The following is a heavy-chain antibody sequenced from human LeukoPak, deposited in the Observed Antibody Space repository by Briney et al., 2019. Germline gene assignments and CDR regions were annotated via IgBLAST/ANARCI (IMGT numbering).Heavy chain of an antibody. CDR2: ISSIGSTI. Sequence: PGGSLRLSCAASGFTFSSYEMNWVRQAPGKGLEWVLYISSIGSTIYYADSLKVRFSIYSDKAKNSLYLQMNSLRAEDTAVYYCARMLYYDYVWGSYRYEWNWFDPWGQGTLVTVSS. D-gene: IGHD3-16*02. CDR1: GFTFSSYE. J-gene: IGHJ5*02. V-gene: IGHV3-48*03. CDR3: ARMLYYDYVWGSYRYEWNWFDP.